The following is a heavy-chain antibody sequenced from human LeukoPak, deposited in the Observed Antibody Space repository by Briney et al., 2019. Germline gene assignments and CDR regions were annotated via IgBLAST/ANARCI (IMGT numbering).Heavy chain of an antibody. V-gene: IGHV1-18*01. D-gene: IGHD5-24*01. Sequence: ASVKVSCKASGYTFTNYGINWVRQAPGQGLGWMGWISGYNGDINYAQRLQGRVTMTTDTSTSTAYMELRSLSSDDTAVYYCARVLSREGYFDYWGQGTLVTVSS. J-gene: IGHJ4*02. CDR2: ISGYNGDI. CDR1: GYTFTNYG. CDR3: ARVLSREGYFDY.